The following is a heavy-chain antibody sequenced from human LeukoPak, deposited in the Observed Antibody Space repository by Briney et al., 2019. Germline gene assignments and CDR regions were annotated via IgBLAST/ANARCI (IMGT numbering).Heavy chain of an antibody. CDR2: ISGSGGST. V-gene: IGHV3-23*01. D-gene: IGHD2-8*01. CDR1: GFTFSSYA. CDR3: AKVRRITNGGYFDY. Sequence: GGSLRLSCAASGFTFSSYAMSWVRQAPGKGLEWGSAISGSGGSTYYADSVKGRFTISRDNSKNTLYLQMNSLRAEDTAVYYCAKVRRITNGGYFDYWGQGTLVTVSS. J-gene: IGHJ4*02.